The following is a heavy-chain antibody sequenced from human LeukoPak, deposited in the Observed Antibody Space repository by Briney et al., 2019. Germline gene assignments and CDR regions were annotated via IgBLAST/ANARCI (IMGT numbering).Heavy chain of an antibody. D-gene: IGHD1-26*01. CDR3: ARRFGTYYYFDY. J-gene: IGHJ4*02. Sequence: GGSLRLSYAASGFTFSSYAMSWVRQAPGKGLEWVSAITGSGGIADDADSVKGRFTISRDNSKNTLYLQMNSLRAEDTATYYCARRFGTYYYFDYWGQGTLVTVSS. V-gene: IGHV3-23*01. CDR1: GFTFSSYA. CDR2: ITGSGGIA.